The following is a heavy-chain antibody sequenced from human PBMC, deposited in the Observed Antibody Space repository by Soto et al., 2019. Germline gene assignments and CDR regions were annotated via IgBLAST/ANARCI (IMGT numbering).Heavy chain of an antibody. D-gene: IGHD2-21*02. J-gene: IGHJ3*02. Sequence: XSVKVSCNVFGYSLSELSMHWVRQAPGKGLEWMGGFDPEDGETIYAQKFQGRVTMTEDTSTDTAYMELSSLRSEDTAVYYCATHFPRSDMTYAFDICGQGTMVTVSS. CDR2: FDPEDGET. CDR1: GYSLSELS. CDR3: ATHFPRSDMTYAFDI. V-gene: IGHV1-24*01.